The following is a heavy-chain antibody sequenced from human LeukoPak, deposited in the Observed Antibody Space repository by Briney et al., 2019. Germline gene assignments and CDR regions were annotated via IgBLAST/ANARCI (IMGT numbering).Heavy chain of an antibody. CDR3: ARETPSAVAAFDY. CDR2: IWYDGSKK. CDR1: GFTFSSYG. Sequence: PGGSLRLSCAVPGFTFSSYGMHWVRQAPGKGLEWVAVIWYDGSKKYYADSVKGRFTISRDNSKNTLDLQMNSLRAEDTAVYYCARETPSAVAAFDYWGQGTLVTVSS. V-gene: IGHV3-33*01. D-gene: IGHD2-15*01. J-gene: IGHJ4*02.